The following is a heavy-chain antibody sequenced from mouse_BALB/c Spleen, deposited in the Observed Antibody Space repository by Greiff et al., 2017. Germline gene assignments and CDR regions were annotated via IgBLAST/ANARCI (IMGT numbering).Heavy chain of an antibody. CDR1: GYTFTSYW. J-gene: IGHJ2*01. Sequence: LQQPGSELVRPGASVKLSCKASGYTFTSYWMHWVKQRHGQGLEWIGNIYPGSGSTNYDEKFKSKGTLTVDTSSSTAYMHLSSLTSEDSAVYYCTTGSGWGQGTTLTVSS. V-gene: IGHV1S22*01. CDR2: IYPGSGST. CDR3: TTGSG.